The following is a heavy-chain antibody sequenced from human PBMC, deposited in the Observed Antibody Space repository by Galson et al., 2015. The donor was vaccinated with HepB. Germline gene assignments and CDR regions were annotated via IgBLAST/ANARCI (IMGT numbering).Heavy chain of an antibody. V-gene: IGHV3-23*01. Sequence: SLRLSCAASGFTFSSYAMSWVRQAPGKGLEWVSAISGSGGSTYYADSEKGRFTISRDNSKNTLYLQMNSLRAEDTAVYYCASYYDFWSGSDWGQGTLVTVSS. J-gene: IGHJ4*02. D-gene: IGHD3-3*01. CDR1: GFTFSSYA. CDR2: ISGSGGST. CDR3: ASYYDFWSGSD.